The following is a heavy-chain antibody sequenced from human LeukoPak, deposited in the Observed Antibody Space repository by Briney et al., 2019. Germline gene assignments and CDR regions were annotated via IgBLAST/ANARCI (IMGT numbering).Heavy chain of an antibody. J-gene: IGHJ4*02. D-gene: IGHD3-3*01. CDR3: ARGWGDSKYYDFWSGYYGGAYYFDY. V-gene: IGHV4-59*01. CDR1: GGSISSYY. Sequence: PSETLSLTCTVSGGSISSYYWSWIRQPPGKGLEWIGYIYYSGSTNYNPSLKSRVTISVDTSKNQFSLKLSSVTAADTAVYYCARGWGDSKYYDFWSGYYGGAYYFDYWGQGTLVTVSS. CDR2: IYYSGST.